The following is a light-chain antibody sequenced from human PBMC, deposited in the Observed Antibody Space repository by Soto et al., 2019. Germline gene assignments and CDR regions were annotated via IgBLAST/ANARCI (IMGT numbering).Light chain of an antibody. CDR2: GDN. J-gene: IGLJ2*01. Sequence: QPVLTQPPSASGTPGQRVTISCSGSGSSIGTNTVNWYRQLPGTAPKLLIYGDNQRPSGVPDRFSGAKSGTSASLAICGLQTEDEADYYCAAWDGSLNNVLFGGGTKLTVL. CDR1: GSSIGTNT. CDR3: AAWDGSLNNVL. V-gene: IGLV1-44*01.